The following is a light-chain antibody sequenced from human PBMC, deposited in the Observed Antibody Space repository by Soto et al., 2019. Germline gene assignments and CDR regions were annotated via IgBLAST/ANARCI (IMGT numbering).Light chain of an antibody. CDR1: QSISSY. CDR2: AAS. V-gene: IGKV1-39*01. CDR3: QNSCSTPRT. J-gene: IGKJ1*01. Sequence: EILMTQSPSSLSASLGERVTISCRASQSISSYLNWYQQKPGQAPKLLIYAASSLPSGVPSRFSGSGSGTDFTITIRKLQPEAFSTYHCQNSCSTPRTFGQGTKVEIK.